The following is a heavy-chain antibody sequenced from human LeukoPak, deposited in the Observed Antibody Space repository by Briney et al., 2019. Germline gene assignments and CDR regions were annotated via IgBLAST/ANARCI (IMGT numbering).Heavy chain of an antibody. CDR3: ARDSDIVVVPAASSNWFDP. Sequence: ASVKVSCKASGYTFTSYGISWVRQAPGQGLEWMGWISAYNGNTNYAQKLQGRVTMTTDTSTSTAYMELRSLRSDDTAVYYCARDSDIVVVPAASSNWFDPWGQGTLVTVSS. V-gene: IGHV1-18*01. CDR1: GYTFTSYG. D-gene: IGHD2-2*01. CDR2: ISAYNGNT. J-gene: IGHJ5*02.